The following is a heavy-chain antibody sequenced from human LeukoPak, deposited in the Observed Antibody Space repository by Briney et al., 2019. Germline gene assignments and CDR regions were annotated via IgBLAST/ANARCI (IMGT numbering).Heavy chain of an antibody. D-gene: IGHD2-15*01. CDR2: IWYDGSNK. CDR1: GFTFSSYG. J-gene: IGHJ6*02. CDR3: AKGVVAATNAAYYGTDV. V-gene: IGHV3-33*06. Sequence: GRSLRLSCAASGFTFSSYGMHWVRQAPGKGLEWVAVIWYDGSNKYYADSVKGRFTISRDNSKNTLYLQMNSLRPEDTAVYYCAKGVVAATNAAYYGTDVWGQGTTVTVSS.